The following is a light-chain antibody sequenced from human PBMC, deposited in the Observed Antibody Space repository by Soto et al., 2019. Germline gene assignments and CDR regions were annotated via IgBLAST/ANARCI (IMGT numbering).Light chain of an antibody. V-gene: IGKV1-39*01. CDR3: QQSYATPWT. CDR2: SAS. CDR1: QSITTY. J-gene: IGKJ1*01. Sequence: DIQMTQSPSSLSASVGDRVTVTCRASQSITTYLNWYRQKPGKAPQLLIYSASTLQSGVPSRFSGSGSGTDFTLTINSLQPEDFATYYCQQSYATPWTFGQGTKVDI.